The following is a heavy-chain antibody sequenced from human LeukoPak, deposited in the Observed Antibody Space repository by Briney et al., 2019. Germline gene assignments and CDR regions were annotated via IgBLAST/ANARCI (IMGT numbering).Heavy chain of an antibody. CDR2: IYYSGST. D-gene: IGHD3-10*01. CDR3: ARATMVRGVIYYYYYMDV. Sequence: SETLSLTCTVSGGSISSSSYYWGWIRQPPGKGLEWIGYIYYSGSTNYNPSLKSRVTISVDTSKNQFSLKLSSVTAADTAVYYCARATMVRGVIYYYYYMDVWGKGTTVTISS. CDR1: GGSISSSSYY. J-gene: IGHJ6*03. V-gene: IGHV4-61*05.